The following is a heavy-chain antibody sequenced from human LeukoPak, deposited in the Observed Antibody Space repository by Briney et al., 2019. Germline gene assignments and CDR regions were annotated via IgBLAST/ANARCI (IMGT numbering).Heavy chain of an antibody. V-gene: IGHV4-59*01. CDR1: GGSISSYY. CDR2: IYYSGST. J-gene: IGHJ3*02. Sequence: SETLSLTCTVSGGSISSYYWSWIRQPPGKGLEWIGYIYYSGSTNYNPSLKSRVTISVDTSKNQFSLKLISVTAADTAVYYCARVHYDFWSGYEYDAFDIWGQGTMVTVSS. CDR3: ARVHYDFWSGYEYDAFDI. D-gene: IGHD3-3*01.